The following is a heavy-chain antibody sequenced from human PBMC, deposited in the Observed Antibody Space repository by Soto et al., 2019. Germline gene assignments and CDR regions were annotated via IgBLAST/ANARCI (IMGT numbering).Heavy chain of an antibody. CDR1: GGSFSCYY. Sequence: PSETLSLTCAVYGGSFSCYYWSWIRQPPGKGLEWIGEINHSGSTNFNPSLKSRVRISVDTSKMQFSLKLSSVTAADTAVYYCAAHLKTTVTAYWYFDLWGRGTLVTVSS. J-gene: IGHJ2*01. CDR3: AAHLKTTVTAYWYFDL. CDR2: INHSGST. V-gene: IGHV4-34*01. D-gene: IGHD4-17*01.